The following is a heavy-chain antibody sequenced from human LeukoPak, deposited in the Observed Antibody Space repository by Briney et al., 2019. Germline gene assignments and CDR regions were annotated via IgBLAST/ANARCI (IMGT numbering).Heavy chain of an antibody. CDR2: IYYSGST. CDR1: GGSISSYY. Sequence: PSETLSVTCTVSGGSISSYYWSWIRQPPGKGREWSGYIYYSGSTNYNPSLKGRVTISVDTSKNQFSLKLSSVTAADTAVYYCARDHDDILTGSDGMDVWGQGTTVTVSS. D-gene: IGHD3-9*01. V-gene: IGHV4-59*01. J-gene: IGHJ6*02. CDR3: ARDHDDILTGSDGMDV.